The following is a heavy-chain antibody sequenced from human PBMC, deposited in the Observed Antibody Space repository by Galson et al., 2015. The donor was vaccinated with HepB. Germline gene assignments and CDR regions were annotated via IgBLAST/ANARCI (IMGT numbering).Heavy chain of an antibody. CDR1: GYTFTSYG. CDR2: ISAYNGNT. V-gene: IGHV1-18*04. D-gene: IGHD3-22*01. J-gene: IGHJ4*02. CDR3: ARESGAYYYDSSGYYSDY. Sequence: SVKVSCKASGYTFTSYGISWVRQAPGQGLEWMGWISAYNGNTNYAQKLQGRVTMTTDTSTSTAYMELRSLRSDDTAVYYCARESGAYYYDSSGYYSDYWGQGTLVTVSS.